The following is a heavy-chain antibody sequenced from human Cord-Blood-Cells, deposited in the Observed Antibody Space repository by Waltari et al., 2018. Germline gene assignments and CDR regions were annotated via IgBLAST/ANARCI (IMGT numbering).Heavy chain of an antibody. Sequence: QVQLVQSGAEVKKPGASVKVSCKASGYTFTSYDINWVRQATGQGLEWMGWMNPNGGNTGYAQKFQGRVTMTRNTSISTAYMERSSLRSEDTAVYYCARGSRYSSSWYFDYWGQGTLVTVSS. CDR1: GYTFTSYD. D-gene: IGHD6-13*01. CDR2: MNPNGGNT. CDR3: ARGSRYSSSWYFDY. J-gene: IGHJ4*02. V-gene: IGHV1-8*01.